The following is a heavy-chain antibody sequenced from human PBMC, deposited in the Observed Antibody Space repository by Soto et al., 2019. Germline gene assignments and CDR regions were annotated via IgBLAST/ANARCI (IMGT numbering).Heavy chain of an antibody. D-gene: IGHD6-6*01. J-gene: IGHJ4*02. CDR3: VRDIPESSSHIFDY. CDR2: ISGSGGST. Sequence: EVLLLESGGGLVQPGGSLRLSCVGSGFTFSTYAMGWVRQAPGKGLEWVSSISGSGGSTYSADSVKGRFAVSRDNSENTLYLQMNSLRAEDRAIYYCVRDIPESSSHIFDYWGQGALVTVSS. CDR1: GFTFSTYA. V-gene: IGHV3-23*01.